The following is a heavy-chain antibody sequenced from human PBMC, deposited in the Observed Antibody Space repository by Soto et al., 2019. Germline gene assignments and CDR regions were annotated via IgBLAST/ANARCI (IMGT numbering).Heavy chain of an antibody. CDR2: IIPISETT. D-gene: IGHD2-2*01. V-gene: IGHV1-69*01. CDR3: ARSQGSSTSLEIYYYYYYGMDV. J-gene: IGHJ6*02. Sequence: QVQLVQSGAEVKKPGSSVKVSCKASGGTFSSYAISWVRQAPGQGLEWMGGIIPISETTNYAQKFKGRVTITAEESKSTAYMELSSLRSEATAVYYCARSQGSSTSLEIYYYYYYGMDVWGQGTRVTVSS. CDR1: GGTFSSYA.